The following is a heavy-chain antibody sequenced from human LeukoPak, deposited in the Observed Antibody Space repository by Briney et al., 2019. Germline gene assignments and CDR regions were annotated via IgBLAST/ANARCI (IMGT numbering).Heavy chain of an antibody. CDR2: IYYSGTT. CDR1: GVSISSGTYY. Sequence: PSETLSLTCTVSGVSISSGTYYWGWVRQPPGKGLEWIGTIYYSGTTYYNPSLKSRVTISIDTSKNHFSLKLSSVTAADTAIYYCARDFSSSSTVYYYYYMDVWGKGTTVTVSS. CDR3: ARDFSSSSTVYYYYYMDV. V-gene: IGHV4-39*07. D-gene: IGHD6-6*01. J-gene: IGHJ6*03.